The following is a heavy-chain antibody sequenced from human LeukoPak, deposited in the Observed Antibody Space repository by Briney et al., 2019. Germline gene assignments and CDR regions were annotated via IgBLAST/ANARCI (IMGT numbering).Heavy chain of an antibody. V-gene: IGHV4-59*01. D-gene: IGHD5-12*01. CDR2: IYYSGST. CDR3: ARGMGIVAPSK. J-gene: IGHJ4*02. Sequence: SETLSLTCSVSGGSISSYYWSWIRQPPGKGLEWIGYIYYSGSTNYNPSLKSRVTISVDTSKNQFSLKLSSVTAADTAVYYCARGMGIVAPSKWGQGTLVTVSS. CDR1: GGSISSYY.